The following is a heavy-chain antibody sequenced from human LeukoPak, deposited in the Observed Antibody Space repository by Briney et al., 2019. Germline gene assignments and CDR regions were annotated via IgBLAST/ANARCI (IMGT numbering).Heavy chain of an antibody. D-gene: IGHD3-10*01. CDR3: ARVSGTIRVWPQPFGDGMDV. Sequence: GGSLRLSCAASRFTFSSYVMSWVRQAPGKGLECVSAISGSGRSTYYADSVKGRFTISRDNSKNTLYLQMNSLRAEDTAVYYCARVSGTIRVWPQPFGDGMDVWGQGTKVTVSS. CDR2: ISGSGRST. CDR1: RFTFSSYV. J-gene: IGHJ6*02. V-gene: IGHV3-23*01.